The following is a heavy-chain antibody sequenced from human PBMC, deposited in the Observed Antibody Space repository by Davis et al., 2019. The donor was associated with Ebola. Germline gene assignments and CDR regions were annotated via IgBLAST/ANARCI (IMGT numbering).Heavy chain of an antibody. D-gene: IGHD6-19*01. CDR2: IKYDGSDK. CDR3: AKDSGWQMSP. CDR1: GFTFGDYW. J-gene: IGHJ5*02. Sequence: GESLKISCAASGFTFGDYWMIWVRQAPGKGLEWVGKIKYDGSDKYYVDSVKGRFTISRDNAKNSLYLQMNSLTVEDTAIYYCAKDSGWQMSPWGQGTLVIVSS. V-gene: IGHV3-7*01.